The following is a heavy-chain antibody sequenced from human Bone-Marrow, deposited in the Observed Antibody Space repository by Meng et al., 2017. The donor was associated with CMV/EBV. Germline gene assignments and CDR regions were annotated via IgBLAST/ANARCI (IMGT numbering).Heavy chain of an antibody. CDR3: TSYCSSTSCYPFDY. Sequence: GESLKISCAASGFTFSGSAMHWVRQASGKGLEWVGRIRSKANSYATAYAASVKGRFTISRDDSKNTAYLQMNSLKTEDTAVYYCTSYCSSTSCYPFDYWGQGTLVTVSS. V-gene: IGHV3-73*01. J-gene: IGHJ4*02. CDR2: IRSKANSYAT. CDR1: GFTFSGSA. D-gene: IGHD2-2*01.